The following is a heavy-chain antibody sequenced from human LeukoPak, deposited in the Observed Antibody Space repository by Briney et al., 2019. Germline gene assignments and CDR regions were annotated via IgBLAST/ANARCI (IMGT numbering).Heavy chain of an antibody. J-gene: IGHJ5*02. CDR3: ASRGDYPSWFDP. V-gene: IGHV4-34*01. CDR1: GGSFSGYY. CDR2: INHSGST. D-gene: IGHD3-16*01. Sequence: SETLSLTCAVYGGSFSGYYWSWIRQPPGKGLEWIGEINHSGSTNYNPSLKSRVTISVDTSKNQFSLKLSSVTAADTAVYYCASRGDYPSWFDPWGQGTLVTVSS.